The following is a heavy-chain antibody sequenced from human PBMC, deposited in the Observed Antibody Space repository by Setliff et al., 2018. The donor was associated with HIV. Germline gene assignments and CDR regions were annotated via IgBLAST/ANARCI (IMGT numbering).Heavy chain of an antibody. CDR2: INYRGNT. J-gene: IGHJ6*03. Sequence: SETLSLTCTVTRGPISTSRYYWGWIRQPPGKGLEWIGSINYRGNTYYNPSLKSRAGISVDTSKNQISLKLSSVTAADTAVYYCASLDGSESPYIYYYNMDVWGKGTAVTVSS. D-gene: IGHD3-10*01. V-gene: IGHV4-39*01. CDR1: RGPISTSRYY. CDR3: ASLDGSESPYIYYYNMDV.